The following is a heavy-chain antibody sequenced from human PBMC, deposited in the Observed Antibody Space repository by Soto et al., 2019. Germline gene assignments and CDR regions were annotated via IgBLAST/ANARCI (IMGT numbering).Heavy chain of an antibody. CDR1: GYTFTGYY. CDR3: ARDHGDYSTYYFDY. J-gene: IGHJ4*02. V-gene: IGHV1-2*02. D-gene: IGHD4-17*01. Sequence: QVQLVQSGAEVKKPGASVKVSCKSSGYTFTGYYMHWVRQAPGQGLEWMGWINPNSGGTNHAQKFQGRVTMTRDTSISTAYMELSRLRSDDTAVYYCARDHGDYSTYYFDYWGQGTLVTVSS. CDR2: INPNSGGT.